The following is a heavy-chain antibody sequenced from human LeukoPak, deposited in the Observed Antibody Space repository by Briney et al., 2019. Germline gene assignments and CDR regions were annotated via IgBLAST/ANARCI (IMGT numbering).Heavy chain of an antibody. CDR1: GYTFTSYY. CDR2: INPSGGST. V-gene: IGHV1-46*01. Sequence: ASVKVSCKASGYTFTSYYMHWVRQAPGQGLEWMGIINPSGGSTSYAQKFQGRVTMTRDMSTSTVYMELSSLRSEDTAVYYCARAPPFPNYYYYMDVWGKGTTVTISS. J-gene: IGHJ6*03. CDR3: ARAPPFPNYYYYMDV.